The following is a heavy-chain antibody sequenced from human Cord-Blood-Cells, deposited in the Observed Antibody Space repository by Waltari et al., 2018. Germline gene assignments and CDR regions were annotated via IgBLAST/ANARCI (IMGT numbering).Heavy chain of an antibody. D-gene: IGHD1-7*01. Sequence: EVQLVESGGGLIQPGGSMRLSCAASGFTVSSNYMSCVSQYTGKGVELVSVIYSGGSTYYEASVKGRFTISRDNSKNTLYLQMNSLRAEDTAVYYCARDSNWNYAFDIWGQGTMVTGSS. J-gene: IGHJ3*02. CDR1: GFTVSSNY. V-gene: IGHV3-53*01. CDR3: ARDSNWNYAFDI. CDR2: IYSGGST.